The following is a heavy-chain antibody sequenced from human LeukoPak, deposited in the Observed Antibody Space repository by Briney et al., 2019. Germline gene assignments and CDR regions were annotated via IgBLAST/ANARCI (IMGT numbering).Heavy chain of an antibody. Sequence: ASVKVSCTASGYTFTSYYMHWVRQAPGQGLEWMGIINPSGGSTSYAQKFLGRVTMTRDTSTSTVYMELSSLRSEDTAVYYCARDPVVPAAIENYGMDVWGQGTTVTVSS. CDR1: GYTFTSYY. D-gene: IGHD2-2*02. V-gene: IGHV1-46*01. CDR3: ARDPVVPAAIENYGMDV. J-gene: IGHJ6*02. CDR2: INPSGGST.